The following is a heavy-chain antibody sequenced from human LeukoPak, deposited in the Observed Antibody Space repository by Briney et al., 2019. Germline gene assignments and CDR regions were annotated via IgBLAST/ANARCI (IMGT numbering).Heavy chain of an antibody. CDR2: IYPGDSDT. Sequence: GESLKISCKGSGYSFNNYWIGWVRQMPGKGLEWVGIIYPGDSDTRYSPSFQGQVTISADKSISTAYLQWRSLKASDTAMYYCARRDCSSTSCFFDYWGQGTLVTVSS. D-gene: IGHD2-2*01. CDR3: ARRDCSSTSCFFDY. J-gene: IGHJ4*02. V-gene: IGHV5-51*01. CDR1: GYSFNNYW.